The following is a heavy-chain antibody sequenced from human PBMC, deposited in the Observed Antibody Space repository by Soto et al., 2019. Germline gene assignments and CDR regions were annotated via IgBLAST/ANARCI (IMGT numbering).Heavy chain of an antibody. Sequence: VQLEESGPGLVKPSETLSLTCTVSGGSISGYSWSWIRQPPGRGLEWIGNIYYSGSTNYNPSLKXXVTMSVDTSKSQFSLKLSSVTAADTAVYYCARLRGLGLFDYWGQGTLVPVSS. CDR2: IYYSGST. D-gene: IGHD3-10*01. CDR1: GGSISGYS. V-gene: IGHV4-59*08. J-gene: IGHJ4*02. CDR3: ARLRGLGLFDY.